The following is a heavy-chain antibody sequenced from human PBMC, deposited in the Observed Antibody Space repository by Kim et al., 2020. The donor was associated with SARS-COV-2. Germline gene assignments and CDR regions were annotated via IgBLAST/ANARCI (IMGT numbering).Heavy chain of an antibody. J-gene: IGHJ4*02. V-gene: IGHV1-69*13. D-gene: IGHD5-12*01. Sequence: SVKVSCKASGGTFSSYAISWVRQAPGQGLEWMGGIIPIFGTANYAQKFQGRVTITADESTSTAYMELSSLRSEDTAVYYCAREGRGYSGYEPSYFDYWGQGTLVTVSS. CDR3: AREGRGYSGYEPSYFDY. CDR2: IIPIFGTA. CDR1: GGTFSSYA.